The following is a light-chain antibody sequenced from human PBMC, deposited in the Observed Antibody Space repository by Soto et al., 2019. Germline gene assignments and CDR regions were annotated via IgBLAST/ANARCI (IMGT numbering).Light chain of an antibody. J-gene: IGKJ4*01. V-gene: IGKV1-5*01. CDR3: QQYNSYAALT. Sequence: DIQMTQSPSTLSASVGDRVTITCRASQSISSWLAWYQQKPGKAPKLLIYDASSLESGVPSRFRGSGYGTEFTLTISSLQPDDFATYYCQQYNSYAALTFGGGTKVEIK. CDR1: QSISSW. CDR2: DAS.